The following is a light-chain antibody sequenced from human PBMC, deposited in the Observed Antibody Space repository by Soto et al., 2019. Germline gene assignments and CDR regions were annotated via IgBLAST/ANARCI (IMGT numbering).Light chain of an antibody. V-gene: IGKV3-20*01. Sequence: EIVLTQSPGTLSLSPGERATLSCRASQSVSSIYLAWYQHKRGQAPRLLIYGASSRATGIPDRFSGSGSGTDFTLTISRLEPEDFAVYYCQQYGSSTLTFGGGTKVEIK. CDR2: GAS. CDR1: QSVSSIY. J-gene: IGKJ4*01. CDR3: QQYGSSTLT.